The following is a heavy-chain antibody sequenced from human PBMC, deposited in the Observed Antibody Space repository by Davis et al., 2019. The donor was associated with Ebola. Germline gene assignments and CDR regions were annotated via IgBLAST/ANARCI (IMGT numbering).Heavy chain of an antibody. J-gene: IGHJ3*02. V-gene: IGHV5-51*01. CDR3: ASLRRTITGMDDAFDI. D-gene: IGHD2-8*02. Sequence: GESLKISCKDSGNRGSSKWIGWVRQISGKGLEWMGIIYTGDSDTRYSPSFRGQVTISAAKSIKTAFLQWSSLKASDTAMYYCASLRRTITGMDDAFDIWGQGTMVTVSS. CDR1: GNRGSSKW. CDR2: IYTGDSDT.